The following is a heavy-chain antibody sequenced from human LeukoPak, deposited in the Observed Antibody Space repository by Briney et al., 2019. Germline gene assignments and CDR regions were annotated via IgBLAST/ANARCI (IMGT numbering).Heavy chain of an antibody. CDR3: AREGSKVGSSQDSYYYYGMDV. Sequence: GASVKVSCKASGYTFTSYCISWVRQAPGQGLEWMGWISAYNGNTNYAQKLQGRVTMTTDTSTSTAYMELRSLRSDDTAVYYCAREGSKVGSSQDSYYYYGMDVWGQGTTVTVSS. CDR2: ISAYNGNT. CDR1: GYTFTSYC. J-gene: IGHJ6*02. D-gene: IGHD6-6*01. V-gene: IGHV1-18*01.